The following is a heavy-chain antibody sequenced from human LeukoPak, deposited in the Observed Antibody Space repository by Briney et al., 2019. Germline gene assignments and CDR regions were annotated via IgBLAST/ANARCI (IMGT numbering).Heavy chain of an antibody. CDR2: INPNSGGT. D-gene: IGHD3-22*01. Sequence: ASVKVSCKASGYTFTGYYMHWVRQAPGQGLEWMGWINPNSGGTNYAQKFQGRVTMTRDTSISSAYMELSRLRSDDTAVYYCARVLGDDSSGYYSDYWGQGTLVTVSS. V-gene: IGHV1-2*02. J-gene: IGHJ4*02. CDR3: ARVLGDDSSGYYSDY. CDR1: GYTFTGYY.